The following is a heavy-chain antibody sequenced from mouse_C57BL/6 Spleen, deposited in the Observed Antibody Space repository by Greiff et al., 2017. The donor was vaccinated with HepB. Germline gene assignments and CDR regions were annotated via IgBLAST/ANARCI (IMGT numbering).Heavy chain of an antibody. CDR2: INPSTGGT. Sequence: VQLQQSGPELVKPGASVKISCKASGYSFTGYYMNWVKQSPEKSLEWIGEINPSTGGTTYNQKFKAKATLTVDKSSSTAYMQLKSLTSADSAVYYCARNDLYYAMDYWGQGTSVTVSS. CDR3: ARNDLYYAMDY. V-gene: IGHV1-42*01. D-gene: IGHD2-3*01. J-gene: IGHJ4*01. CDR1: GYSFTGYY.